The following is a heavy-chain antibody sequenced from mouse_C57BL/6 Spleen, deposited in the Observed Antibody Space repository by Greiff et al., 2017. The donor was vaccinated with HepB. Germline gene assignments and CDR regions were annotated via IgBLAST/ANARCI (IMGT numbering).Heavy chain of an antibody. CDR3: RRVGSYDWYCDV. CDR1: GFTFSDAW. CDR2: IRNKANNHAT. V-gene: IGHV6-6*01. D-gene: IGHD6-1*01. Sequence: EVKLVESGGGLVQPGGSMKLSCAASGFTFSDAWMDWVRQSPEKGLEWVAEIRNKANNHATYYAESVKGRFTISRDDSKSSVNLQMNSLRAEDTGIYYCRRVGSYDWYCDVWGTGTTVTVSS. J-gene: IGHJ1*03.